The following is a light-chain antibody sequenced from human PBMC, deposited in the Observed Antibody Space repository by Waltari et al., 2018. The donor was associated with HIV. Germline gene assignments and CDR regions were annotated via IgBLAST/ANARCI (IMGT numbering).Light chain of an antibody. Sequence: DIVMTQSPAILSVSPGERVTLSCRASQGVGSNLAWYLQKVGQAARLLIYGAATRAAEIPVRFSGSGSGTYFTLTIDSLQSEDFATYYCQQYNIRPRGNTFGQGTKLQIK. J-gene: IGKJ2*01. CDR3: QQYNIRPRGNT. V-gene: IGKV3-15*01. CDR1: QGVGSN. CDR2: GAA.